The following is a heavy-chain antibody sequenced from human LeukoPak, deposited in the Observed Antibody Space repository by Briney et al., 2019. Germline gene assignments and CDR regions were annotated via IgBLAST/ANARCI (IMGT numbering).Heavy chain of an antibody. V-gene: IGHV4-39*01. CDR2: IYYSGGT. CDR1: GGSISSSSYY. CDR3: ARLRGLGGSYFAFDI. J-gene: IGHJ3*02. Sequence: KPSETLSVTCTVSGGSISSSSYYGGWIRQPPGEGLELIGTIYYSGGTYYNPSLKSRVTISVDTSKNQFSLKLSSVTAADTAVFYCARLRGLGGSYFAFDIWGQGTMVTVSS. D-gene: IGHD1-26*01.